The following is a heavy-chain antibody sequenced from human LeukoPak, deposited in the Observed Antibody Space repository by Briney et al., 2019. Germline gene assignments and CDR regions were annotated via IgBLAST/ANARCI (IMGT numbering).Heavy chain of an antibody. D-gene: IGHD6-19*01. J-gene: IGHJ4*02. CDR2: IIPIFGTA. CDR1: GGTFSSYA. Sequence: SVKVSCKASGGTFSSYAISWVRQAPGQGLEWMGGIIPIFGTANYAQKFQGRVTITADESTSTAYMELSSLRSKDTAVYYCARGSSSDWPLEYWGRGILVTVSS. CDR3: ARGSSSDWPLEY. V-gene: IGHV1-69*13.